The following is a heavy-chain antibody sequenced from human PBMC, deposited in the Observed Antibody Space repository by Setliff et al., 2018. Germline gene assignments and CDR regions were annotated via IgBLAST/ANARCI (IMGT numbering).Heavy chain of an antibody. Sequence: ASVKVSCKASGYTFSHSGITWVRQAPGQGLEWVGWISAYTGNTNYAQKLQGRVTMTTDASTNTAYMELRGLSSDDTAVYYCSRLVRYCSKTTCQTASGAEVWGQGTLVTVSS. CDR2: ISAYTGNT. CDR1: GYTFSHSG. CDR3: SRLVRYCSKTTCQTASGAEV. J-gene: IGHJ4*02. V-gene: IGHV1-18*01. D-gene: IGHD2-8*01.